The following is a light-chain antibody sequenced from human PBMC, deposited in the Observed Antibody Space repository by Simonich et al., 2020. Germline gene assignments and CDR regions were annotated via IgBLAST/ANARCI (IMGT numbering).Light chain of an antibody. V-gene: IGKV1-33*01. J-gene: IGKJ4*01. CDR3: QQYDNLPT. CDR2: DAS. CDR1: QDISNY. Sequence: DIQMTQSPSSLSASVGERVTITCQASQDISNYLNWYQQKPGKAPKRLIYDASNLETGVPSRFSGSGSGTDFTFTISSLQPEDIATYYCQQYDNLPTFGGGTKVEIK.